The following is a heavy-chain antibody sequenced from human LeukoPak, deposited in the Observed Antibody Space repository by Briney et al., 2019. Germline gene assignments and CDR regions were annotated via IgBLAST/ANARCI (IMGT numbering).Heavy chain of an antibody. J-gene: IGHJ4*02. Sequence: GESLKISCKGSGYTFTSFWIGWVRQMPGKGLEWMASIYPGDSDTTYSPSFQDQVTISADKSSSTAYLRLSSLKASDTAIYYCVRGWWSFDYWGQGSLVTVSS. CDR1: GYTFTSFW. D-gene: IGHD3-16*01. CDR3: VRGWWSFDY. V-gene: IGHV5-51*01. CDR2: IYPGDSDT.